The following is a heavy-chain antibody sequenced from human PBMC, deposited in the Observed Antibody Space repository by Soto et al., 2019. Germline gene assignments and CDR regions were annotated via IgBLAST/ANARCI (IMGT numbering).Heavy chain of an antibody. CDR3: ARDLSRRSCTCFDP. Sequence: QVQLVQSGAEVKEPGASVKVSCRTSGYTFTDHHINWVRQAPGQGPEYMGWIHPNSGDTKYTQRLQGRVTKTRDTSISTAYVELRRLKSDDTAVYYCARDLSRRSCTCFDPWGQGTLVTVSS. V-gene: IGHV1-2*02. J-gene: IGHJ5*02. D-gene: IGHD2-8*01. CDR2: IHPNSGDT. CDR1: GYTFTDHH.